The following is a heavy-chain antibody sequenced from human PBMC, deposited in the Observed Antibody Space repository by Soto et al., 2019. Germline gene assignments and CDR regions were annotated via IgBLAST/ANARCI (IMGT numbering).Heavy chain of an antibody. CDR2: ISGSGGST. Sequence: GGSLRLSCAASGFTFSSYAMSWVRQAPGKGLEWVSAISGSGGSTYYADSVKGRFTISRDNSKNTLYLQMNSLRAEDTAVYYCAKDQVGYFDWFVSHGMDVWGQGTTVTVSS. D-gene: IGHD3-9*01. V-gene: IGHV3-23*01. CDR3: AKDQVGYFDWFVSHGMDV. J-gene: IGHJ6*02. CDR1: GFTFSSYA.